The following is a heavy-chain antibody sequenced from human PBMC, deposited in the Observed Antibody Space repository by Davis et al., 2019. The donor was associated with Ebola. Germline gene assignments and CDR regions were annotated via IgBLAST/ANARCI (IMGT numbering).Heavy chain of an antibody. J-gene: IGHJ4*02. CDR3: ATGRKTTLGLYYFAY. CDR1: GGTFSSYT. D-gene: IGHD1-7*01. V-gene: IGHV1-69*06. CDR2: IIPIFDTT. Sequence: AASVQVSCKASGGTFSSYTISWVRQAPGQGLEWMGAIIPIFDTTNYAQKFQGRVTITADKSTTTAYMELSSLRSEDTAVYYCATGRKTTLGLYYFAYWGQGTVVTVSS.